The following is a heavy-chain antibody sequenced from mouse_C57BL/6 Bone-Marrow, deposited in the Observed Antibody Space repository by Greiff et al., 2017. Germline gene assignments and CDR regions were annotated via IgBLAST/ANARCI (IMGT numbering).Heavy chain of an antibody. Sequence: VKLQESGAELARPGASVKLSCKASGYTFTSYGISWVKQRTGQGLEWIGEIYPRSGNTYYNEKFNGKATLTADKSSSTAYMELRSLTSEDSAVYFCARRPYAMDYWGQGTSVTVSS. CDR3: ARRPYAMDY. V-gene: IGHV1-81*01. CDR1: GYTFTSYG. CDR2: IYPRSGNT. J-gene: IGHJ4*01.